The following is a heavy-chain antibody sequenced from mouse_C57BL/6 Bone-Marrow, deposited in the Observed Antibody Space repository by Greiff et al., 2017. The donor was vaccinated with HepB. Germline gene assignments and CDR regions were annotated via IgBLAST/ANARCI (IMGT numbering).Heavy chain of an antibody. J-gene: IGHJ2*01. CDR2: IYPGDGDT. CDR3: ANRGGNLLFDY. V-gene: IGHV1-80*01. CDR1: GYAFSSYW. Sequence: QVQLQQSGAELVKPGASVKISCKASGYAFSSYWMNWVKQRPGKGLEWIGQIYPGDGDTNYNGKFKGKATLTADKSSSTAYMQLSSLTSGDSAVYFCANRGGNLLFDYRGQGTTLTVSS. D-gene: IGHD2-1*01.